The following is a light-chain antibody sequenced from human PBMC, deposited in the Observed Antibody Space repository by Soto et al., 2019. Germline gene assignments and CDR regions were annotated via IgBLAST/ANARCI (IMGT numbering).Light chain of an antibody. J-gene: IGLJ2*01. V-gene: IGLV2-8*01. CDR1: SSDVGGFNY. CDR3: TSYACSNSLV. CDR2: DVS. Sequence: QSALTQPPSASGSPGQSVTISCTETSSDVGGFNYVSWYQQHPGKAPKLMIYDVSKRPSGVPDRFSGSKSGNTASLTVSGLQAEDEADYYCTSYACSNSLVFGGATKLTVL.